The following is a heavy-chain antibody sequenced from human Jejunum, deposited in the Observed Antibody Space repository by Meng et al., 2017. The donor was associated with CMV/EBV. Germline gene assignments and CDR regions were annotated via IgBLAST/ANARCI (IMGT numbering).Heavy chain of an antibody. CDR1: GDSVSRNSAG. CDR3: ARGWLRSGFDF. Sequence: HLNQSDPGLVKPTQVLSFICVNLGDSVSRNSAGWNWIRRSPMRGLEWLGRTYYSSKWYNDYAVSVKSRITINPDTSENQFSLQLNSVTPEDTAVYFCARGWLRSGFDFWGQGTLVTVSS. V-gene: IGHV6-1*01. J-gene: IGHJ4*02. D-gene: IGHD5-12*01. CDR2: TYYSSKWYN.